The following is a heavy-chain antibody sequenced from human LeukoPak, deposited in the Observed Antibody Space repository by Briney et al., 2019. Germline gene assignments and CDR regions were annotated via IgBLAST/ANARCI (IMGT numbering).Heavy chain of an antibody. Sequence: GGSLRLSCAASGFTFSSYAMSWVRQAPGKGLEWVSAISGSGGSTYYADSVKGRFTISRDNSKNTLCLQMNSLRAEDTAVYYCAKRLNDFSSWYLFDYWGQGTLVTVSS. V-gene: IGHV3-23*01. CDR2: ISGSGGST. J-gene: IGHJ4*02. CDR3: AKRLNDFSSWYLFDY. CDR1: GFTFSSYA. D-gene: IGHD6-13*01.